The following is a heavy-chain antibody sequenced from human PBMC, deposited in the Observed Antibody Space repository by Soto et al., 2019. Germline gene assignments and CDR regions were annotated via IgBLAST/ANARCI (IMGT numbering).Heavy chain of an antibody. Sequence: ASVKVSCKASGYTFTSYAMHWVRQAPGQRLEWMGWINAGNGNTKYSQKFQGRVTITRDTSASTAYMELSSLRSEDTAVYYCARSRGSRDIVVVPAAKGGRYYYDTSRYTDYRGEGTILTV. V-gene: IGHV1-3*01. CDR3: ARSRGSRDIVVVPAAKGGRYYYDTSRYTDY. CDR1: GYTFTSYA. CDR2: INAGNGNT. D-gene: IGHD2-2*01. J-gene: IGHJ4*02.